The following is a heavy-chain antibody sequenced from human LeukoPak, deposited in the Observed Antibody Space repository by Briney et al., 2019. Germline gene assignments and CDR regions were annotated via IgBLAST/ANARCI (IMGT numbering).Heavy chain of an antibody. J-gene: IGHJ4*02. D-gene: IGHD2-15*01. V-gene: IGHV1-69*13. CDR1: GGTFSSYA. Sequence: VKVSCKASGGTFSSYAISWVRQAPGQGREWMGGIIPIFGTANYAQKFQGRVTITADESTSTAYMELSSLRSEDTAVYYCASPWEEGYCSGGSCYSFDYWGQGTLVTVSS. CDR3: ASPWEEGYCSGGSCYSFDY. CDR2: IIPIFGTA.